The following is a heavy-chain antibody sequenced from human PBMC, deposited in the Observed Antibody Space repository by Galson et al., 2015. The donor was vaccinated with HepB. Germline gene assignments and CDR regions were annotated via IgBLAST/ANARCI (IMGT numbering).Heavy chain of an antibody. CDR3: ARDGIQLWLEGYYYYMDV. V-gene: IGHV3-33*01. J-gene: IGHJ6*03. CDR2: IWYDGTNK. CDR1: GFTFSTYG. Sequence: SLRLSCAASGFTFSTYGMHWVRQAPGKGLEWVAVIWYDGTNKYYADSVKGRFTISRDNSKNTLYLRMNSLRTEDTAVYYCARDGIQLWLEGYYYYMDVWGKGTTVTVSS. D-gene: IGHD5-18*01.